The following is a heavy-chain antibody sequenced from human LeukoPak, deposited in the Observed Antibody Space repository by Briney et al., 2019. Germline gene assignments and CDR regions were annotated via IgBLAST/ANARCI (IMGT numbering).Heavy chain of an antibody. CDR1: GFTFSSYA. D-gene: IGHD3-9*01. V-gene: IGHV3-23*01. CDR2: ISGSGGST. Sequence: GGSLRLSCAASGFTFSSYAMSWVRQAPGKGLEWVSAISGSGGSTYYADSVKGRFTISGDNSKNTLYLQMNSLRAEDTAVYYCAKDRDHFDWLLGWFDPWGQGTLVTVSS. J-gene: IGHJ5*02. CDR3: AKDRDHFDWLLGWFDP.